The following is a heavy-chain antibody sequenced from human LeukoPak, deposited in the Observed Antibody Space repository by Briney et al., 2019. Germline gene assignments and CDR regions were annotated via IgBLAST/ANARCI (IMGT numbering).Heavy chain of an antibody. J-gene: IGHJ4*02. CDR3: AKFLGVVGATPPRYFDY. CDR1: GFTFSSYA. D-gene: IGHD1-26*01. V-gene: IGHV3-23*01. CDR2: ISGSGGST. Sequence: GGSLRLSCAASGFTFSSYAMSWVRQAPGKGLEWVSAISGSGGSTYYADSVKGRFTISRDNSKNTLYLQMHTLRAADPAVYYCAKFLGVVGATPPRYFDYWGQGTLVTVSS.